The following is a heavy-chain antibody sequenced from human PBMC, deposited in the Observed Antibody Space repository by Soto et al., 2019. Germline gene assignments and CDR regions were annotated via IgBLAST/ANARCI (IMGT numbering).Heavy chain of an antibody. J-gene: IGHJ4*02. CDR3: AHSLIPNWGSRGAFDY. D-gene: IGHD7-27*01. Sequence: QITLKESGPTLVKPTQTLTLTCTFSGFSLSTSGVGVGWIRQPPGKALEWLALIYWDDDKPYSPSLKSRLTTTKDTSKNQVVLTMTNMDPVDTATYYCAHSLIPNWGSRGAFDYWGQGTLVTVSS. CDR2: IYWDDDK. V-gene: IGHV2-5*02. CDR1: GFSLSTSGVG.